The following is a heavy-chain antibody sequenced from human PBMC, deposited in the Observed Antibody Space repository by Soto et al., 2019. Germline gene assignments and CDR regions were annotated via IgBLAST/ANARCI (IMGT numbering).Heavy chain of an antibody. CDR2: IVVGSVET. CDR1: GFTFTNSA. Sequence: GASVKVSCKASGFTFTNSAVQWVRQARGQGLEWIGWIVVGSVETNYAQKFLNRVTITRDTSTRTVYMELNSLRSEDTAVYYCLAAAPYYFYNMDVWGQGTTVTVSS. D-gene: IGHD3-10*01. V-gene: IGHV1-58*01. CDR3: LAAAPYYFYNMDV. J-gene: IGHJ6*03.